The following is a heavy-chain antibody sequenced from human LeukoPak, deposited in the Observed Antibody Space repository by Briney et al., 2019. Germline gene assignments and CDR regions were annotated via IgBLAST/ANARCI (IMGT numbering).Heavy chain of an antibody. CDR2: VDPDGTTT. CDR3: TRVQAGRSGLMDV. V-gene: IGHV3-74*01. J-gene: IGHJ6*02. CDR1: GFTLSNYW. D-gene: IGHD2-8*02. Sequence: GGSLRLSCAASGFTLSNYWMHCVRQAPGEGLVWVSRVDPDGTTTNYADSVTGRFTTSRDNAKNTLYLQMNSLRAEDTALYYCTRVQAGRSGLMDVWGRGTTVTVSS.